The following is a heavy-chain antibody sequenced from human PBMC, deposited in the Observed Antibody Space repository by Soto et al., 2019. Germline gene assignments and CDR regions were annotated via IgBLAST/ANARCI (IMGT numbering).Heavy chain of an antibody. Sequence: GGSLRLSCAGSGFTFSDYAMNWVRQAPGKGLEWVSAIRGGGGSTHYADSVKGRFTISRDNSKNTVYLQMNSLRTEDTAVYYCAKGDYDILTGYYSHYYYYMDVWGKGTTVTVSS. CDR2: IRGGGGST. CDR3: AKGDYDILTGYYSHYYYYMDV. CDR1: GFTFSDYA. D-gene: IGHD3-9*01. J-gene: IGHJ6*03. V-gene: IGHV3-23*01.